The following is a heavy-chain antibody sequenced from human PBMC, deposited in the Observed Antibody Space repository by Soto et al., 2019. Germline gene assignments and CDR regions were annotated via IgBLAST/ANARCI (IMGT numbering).Heavy chain of an antibody. CDR3: ARGDRFRCSGDRCFSDGLFLS. V-gene: IGHV3-48*02. CDR1: GFTFGIYS. D-gene: IGHD2-15*01. Sequence: GRSLRLSCAASGFTFGIYSMNWVRQAPGKGLEWISYINGSSSTMYYADSVKGRFIISRDNADNSLYLQMNSLRDADTAVYYCARGDRFRCSGDRCFSDGLFLSWGQGTLVTVS. J-gene: IGHJ5*02. CDR2: INGSSSTM.